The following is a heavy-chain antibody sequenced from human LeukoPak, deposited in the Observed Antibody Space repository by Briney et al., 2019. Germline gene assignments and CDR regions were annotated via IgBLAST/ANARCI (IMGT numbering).Heavy chain of an antibody. CDR2: ISGSGGST. CDR1: GFTFSSYA. V-gene: IGHV3-23*01. J-gene: IGHJ4*02. D-gene: IGHD5-24*01. CDR3: AGSRDGYNLGTFWFDY. Sequence: PGGSLRLSCAASGFTFSSYAMSWVRQAPGKGLEWVSAISGSGGSTYYADSVKGRFTISRDNSKNTLYLQMNSLRAEDTAVYYCAGSRDGYNLGTFWFDYWGQGTLVTVPS.